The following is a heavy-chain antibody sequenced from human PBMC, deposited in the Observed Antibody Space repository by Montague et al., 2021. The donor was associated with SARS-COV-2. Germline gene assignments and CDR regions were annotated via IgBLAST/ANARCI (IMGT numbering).Heavy chain of an antibody. J-gene: IGHJ4*02. Sequence: SETLSLTCTVSGGSISSSSYYWGWIRQPPGKGLEWIGSIYYSGSTYYNPSLKSPVPISVDTSKNQFSLKLGSVTAADTAVYYCARHEMQWLRVYPYYFDYWGQGTLVTVSS. D-gene: IGHD5-12*01. CDR3: ARHEMQWLRVYPYYFDY. V-gene: IGHV4-39*01. CDR1: GGSISSSSYY. CDR2: IYYSGST.